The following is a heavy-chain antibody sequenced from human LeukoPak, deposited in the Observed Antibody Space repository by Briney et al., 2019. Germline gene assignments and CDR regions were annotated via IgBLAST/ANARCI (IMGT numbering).Heavy chain of an antibody. CDR3: ARGRPTTSIAAAGVNWFDP. Sequence: ASVKVSCKASGGTFSSYPISWVRQAPGQGLECMGGIIPIFGTANYAQKFQGRVTITADKSTSTAYMELSSLRSEDTAVYYCARGRPTTSIAAAGVNWFDPWGQGTLVTVSS. D-gene: IGHD6-13*01. CDR1: GGTFSSYP. V-gene: IGHV1-69*06. J-gene: IGHJ5*02. CDR2: IIPIFGTA.